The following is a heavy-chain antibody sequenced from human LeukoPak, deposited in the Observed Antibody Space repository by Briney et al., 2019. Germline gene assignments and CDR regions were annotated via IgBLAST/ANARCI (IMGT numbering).Heavy chain of an antibody. J-gene: IGHJ4*02. D-gene: IGHD3-22*01. V-gene: IGHV4-39*01. CDR2: IYYSGST. Sequence: SETLSLTCSVSGGSISSDNWYWGWIRQPPGKGLEWIGSIYYSGSTYYNPSLKSRVTISVDTSKNQFSLKLSSVTAADTAVYYCALNSYYYDSSGYYYFDYWGQGTLVTVSS. CDR3: ALNSYYYDSSGYYYFDY. CDR1: GGSISSDNWY.